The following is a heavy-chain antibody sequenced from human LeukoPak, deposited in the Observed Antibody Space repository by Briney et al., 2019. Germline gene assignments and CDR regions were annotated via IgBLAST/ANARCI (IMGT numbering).Heavy chain of an antibody. Sequence: PGRFLRLSCAASGFTFSSYGMHWVRQAPGKGLEWVAVISYDGSNKYYADSVKGRFTISRDNSKNTLYLQMNSLRAEDTAVYYCAKDRKLGIAAAATPLDYWGQGTLVTVSS. V-gene: IGHV3-30*18. CDR1: GFTFSSYG. CDR2: ISYDGSNK. CDR3: AKDRKLGIAAAATPLDY. J-gene: IGHJ4*02. D-gene: IGHD6-13*01.